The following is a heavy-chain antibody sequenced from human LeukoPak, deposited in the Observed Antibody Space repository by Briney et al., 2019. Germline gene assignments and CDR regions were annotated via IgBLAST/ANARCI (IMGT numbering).Heavy chain of an antibody. CDR2: ISYDGSNQ. J-gene: IGHJ4*02. CDR1: GFGFSFSTYT. Sequence: GGSLRLSCAASGFGFSFSTYTMHWVRQAPGKGRGWVAIISYDGSNQYYADSVEGRFTISRDTSKNTLYLQMNSLRAEYTAAYYCARDGCSGSNCHNFRCWGRGTLVTVSS. D-gene: IGHD2-15*01. V-gene: IGHV3-30-3*01. CDR3: ARDGCSGSNCHNFRC.